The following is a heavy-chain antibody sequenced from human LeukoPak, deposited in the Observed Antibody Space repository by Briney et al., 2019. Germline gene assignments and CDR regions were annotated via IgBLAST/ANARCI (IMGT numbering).Heavy chain of an antibody. CDR2: IYYSGST. D-gene: IGHD3-9*01. CDR3: AREKSRTGYRRVGGWFDP. V-gene: IGHV4-39*07. Sequence: PSETLSLTCTVSGGSISSSSYYWGWIRQPPGKGLEWIGSIYYSGSTYYNPSLKSRVTISVDTSKNQFSLKLSSVTAADTAVYYCAREKSRTGYRRVGGWFDPWGQGTLVTVSS. CDR1: GGSISSSSYY. J-gene: IGHJ5*02.